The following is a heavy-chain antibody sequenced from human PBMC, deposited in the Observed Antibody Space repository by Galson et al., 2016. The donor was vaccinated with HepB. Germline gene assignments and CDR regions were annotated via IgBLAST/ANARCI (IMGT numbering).Heavy chain of an antibody. CDR2: IDWDDDK. Sequence: PALVKPTQTLTLTCTFSGFSLSTSGMCVSWIRQPPGKALEWLALIDWDDDKSYSTSLKTRLTISMDTSKNQVVLTMANMDPEDTSTYYCARALRQLSYDYPFDYWGQGTLVTVSS. J-gene: IGHJ4*02. CDR3: ARALRQLSYDYPFDY. D-gene: IGHD3-3*01. CDR1: GFSLSTSGMC. V-gene: IGHV2-70*01.